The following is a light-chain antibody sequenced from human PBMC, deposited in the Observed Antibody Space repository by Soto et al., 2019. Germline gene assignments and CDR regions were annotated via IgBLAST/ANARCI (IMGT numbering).Light chain of an antibody. CDR1: QDISSW. CDR2: AAS. V-gene: IGKV1-12*01. J-gene: IGKJ5*01. Sequence: DIQVTQSPSSVSASVGDSVAITCRASQDISSWLAWYQQKPGKAPKLLIYAASSLQSGVPSRFSGSGSGTDFTLTISSLQPEDSATYYCQQGYSTPITFGQGTRLEIK. CDR3: QQGYSTPIT.